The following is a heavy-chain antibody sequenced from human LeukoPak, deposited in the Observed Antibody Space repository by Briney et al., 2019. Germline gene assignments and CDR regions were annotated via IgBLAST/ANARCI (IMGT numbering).Heavy chain of an antibody. J-gene: IGHJ4*02. D-gene: IGHD2-2*02. Sequence: PGRSLRLSCAASGFTFSSYGMHWVRQAPGKGLEWVAVIWYGGSNKYYADSVKGRFTISRDNSKNTLYLQMNSLRAEDTAVYYCAKASGRRYCSSTSCYTEDYFDYWGQGTLVTVSS. V-gene: IGHV3-30*18. CDR2: IWYGGSNK. CDR1: GFTFSSYG. CDR3: AKASGRRYCSSTSCYTEDYFDY.